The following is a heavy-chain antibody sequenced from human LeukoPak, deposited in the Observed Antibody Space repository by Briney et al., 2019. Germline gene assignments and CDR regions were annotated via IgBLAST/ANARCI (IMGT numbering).Heavy chain of an antibody. D-gene: IGHD3-22*01. J-gene: IGHJ3*02. CDR2: IYYSGST. Sequence: PSETLSLTCTVSGYSITSAYYWSWIRQPPGKGLEWIGYIYYSGSTNYNPSLKSRVTISVDTSKNQFSLKLSSVTAADTAVYYCGRGFTTYDAFDIGGQGTMV. V-gene: IGHV4-61*01. CDR3: GRGFTTYDAFDI. CDR1: GYSITSAYY.